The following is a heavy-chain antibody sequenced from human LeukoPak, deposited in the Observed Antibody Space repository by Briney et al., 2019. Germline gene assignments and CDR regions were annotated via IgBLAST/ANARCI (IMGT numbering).Heavy chain of an antibody. Sequence: SETLSLTCAVYGGSFSGYYWSWIRQPPGKGLEWIGYIYYSGSTNYNPSLKSRVTISVDTSKNQFSLKLSSVTAADTAVYYCARRNKQWLVMWLDPWGQGTLVTVSS. CDR3: ARRNKQWLVMWLDP. CDR2: IYYSGST. CDR1: GGSFSGYY. D-gene: IGHD6-19*01. V-gene: IGHV4-59*08. J-gene: IGHJ5*02.